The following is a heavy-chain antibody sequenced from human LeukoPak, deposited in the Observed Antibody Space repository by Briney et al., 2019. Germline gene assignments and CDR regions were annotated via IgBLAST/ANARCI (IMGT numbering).Heavy chain of an antibody. V-gene: IGHV3-7*01. D-gene: IGHD3-22*01. Sequence: GGSLRLSCAASGFTFSNYWMTWVRQAPGKGLEWVANIKQDGSEKYYVDSVKGRFTISRDNAKNSLYLQMNSLRAEDTAVYYCARDRYYYDSSGYYGDDAFDIWGQGTMVTVSS. CDR2: IKQDGSEK. CDR1: GFTFSNYW. J-gene: IGHJ3*02. CDR3: ARDRYYYDSSGYYGDDAFDI.